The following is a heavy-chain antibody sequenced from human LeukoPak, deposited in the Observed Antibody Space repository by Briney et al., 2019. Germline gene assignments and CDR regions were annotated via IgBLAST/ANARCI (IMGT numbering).Heavy chain of an antibody. CDR3: ASRGPDDAFDI. Sequence: SETLSLTCTVSGGSISSYYWSWIRQPPGKGLEWIGYIYYSGSTNYNPSLESRVTISVDMSKNQFSLKLSSVTAADTAVYYCASRGPDDAFDIWGQGTMVTVSS. J-gene: IGHJ3*02. V-gene: IGHV4-59*12. CDR1: GGSISSYY. CDR2: IYYSGST. D-gene: IGHD5-24*01.